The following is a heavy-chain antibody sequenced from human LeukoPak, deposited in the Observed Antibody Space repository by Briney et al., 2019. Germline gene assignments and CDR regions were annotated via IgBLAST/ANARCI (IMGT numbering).Heavy chain of an antibody. CDR1: GFTFSIAS. J-gene: IGHJ4*02. Sequence: GGSLRLSCAASGFTFSIASMSWVSQAPGKGLEWVGHIFGKTDGGTTDHAAPVKGRFSISRDDSKNTLYLQMSSLKTEDTAVYYCTTHRGYTSSPTFDYWGQGTLVTVSS. CDR2: IFGKTDGGTT. V-gene: IGHV3-15*01. CDR3: TTHRGYTSSPTFDY. D-gene: IGHD6-13*01.